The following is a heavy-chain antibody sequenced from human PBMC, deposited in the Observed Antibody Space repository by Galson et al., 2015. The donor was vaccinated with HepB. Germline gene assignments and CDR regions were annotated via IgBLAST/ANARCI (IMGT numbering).Heavy chain of an antibody. CDR1: GFTFSSYW. V-gene: IGHV3-74*01. D-gene: IGHD3-22*01. CDR3: ASTGYYDSSGYYL. J-gene: IGHJ5*02. CDR2: INSDGSST. Sequence: SLRLSCAASGFTFSSYWMHWVRQAPGKGLVWVSRINSDGSSTSYADSVKGRFTISRDNAKNTLYLQMNSLRAEDTAVYYCASTGYYDSSGYYLWGQGTLVTVSS.